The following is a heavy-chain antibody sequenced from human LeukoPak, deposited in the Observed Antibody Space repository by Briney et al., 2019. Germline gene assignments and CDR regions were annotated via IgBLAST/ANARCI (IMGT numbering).Heavy chain of an antibody. CDR2: ISSSSSYI. CDR1: GFTFSSYS. CDR3: ARESGDCSSTSCYRPEDY. Sequence: GGSLRLSCAASGFTFSSYSMNWVRQAPGKGLEWVSSISSSSSYIYYADSVKGRFTISRDNAKNTLYLQMNSLRAEDTAVYYCARESGDCSSTSCYRPEDYWGQGTLVTVSS. J-gene: IGHJ4*02. V-gene: IGHV3-21*01. D-gene: IGHD2-2*01.